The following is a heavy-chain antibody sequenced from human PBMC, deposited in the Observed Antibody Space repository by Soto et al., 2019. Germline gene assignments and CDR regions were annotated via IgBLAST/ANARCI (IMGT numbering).Heavy chain of an antibody. Sequence: QVQLVESGGGVVQPGRSLRLSCAASGFTFSSYGMHWVRQAPGKGLEWVAVISYDGSNKYYADSVKGRFTISRDNSKNTLYLQMNSLRAEDTAVYYCANLGSDYGDYTAPSYYYGMDVWGQGTTVTVSS. D-gene: IGHD4-17*01. V-gene: IGHV3-30*18. J-gene: IGHJ6*02. CDR2: ISYDGSNK. CDR3: ANLGSDYGDYTAPSYYYGMDV. CDR1: GFTFSSYG.